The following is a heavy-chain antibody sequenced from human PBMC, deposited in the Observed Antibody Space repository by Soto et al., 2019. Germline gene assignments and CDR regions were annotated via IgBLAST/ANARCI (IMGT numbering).Heavy chain of an antibody. V-gene: IGHV5-51*01. CDR3: ARISRNYDFWSGDRTRPDYYYYGMDV. Sequence: GESLKISCKGSGYSFTSYWIGWVRQMPGKGLEWMGSIYPGESDTRYSPSFQGHVTISADKSITTAYLQWSSLKASDTAMYYCARISRNYDFWSGDRTRPDYYYYGMDVWGQGTTVTVSS. CDR2: IYPGESDT. CDR1: GYSFTSYW. D-gene: IGHD3-3*01. J-gene: IGHJ6*02.